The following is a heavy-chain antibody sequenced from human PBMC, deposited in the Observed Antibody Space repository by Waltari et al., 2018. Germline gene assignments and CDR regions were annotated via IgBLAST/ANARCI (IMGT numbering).Heavy chain of an antibody. Sequence: EVQLSESGGGLVQPGGSLRLSCAASGFNLSSYDMSWVRQAPGKGLEWVSTISGSAGSTYYADSVKGRFTISRDISKNTLFLQMNSLRAEDTALYSCAKDQYTSSRRGFDSWGQGTLVTVSS. D-gene: IGHD3-10*01. V-gene: IGHV3-23*01. CDR1: GFNLSSYD. J-gene: IGHJ4*02. CDR2: ISGSAGST. CDR3: AKDQYTSSRRGFDS.